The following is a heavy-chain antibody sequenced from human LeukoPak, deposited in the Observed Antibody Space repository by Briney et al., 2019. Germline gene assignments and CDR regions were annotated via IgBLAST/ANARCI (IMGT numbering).Heavy chain of an antibody. J-gene: IGHJ3*02. CDR1: GYTFTGYY. CDR2: IDPNSGGT. CDR3: ARGDGEGATIYAFDI. D-gene: IGHD1-26*01. V-gene: IGHV1-2*02. Sequence: ASVEVSCKASGYTFTGYYMHWVRQAPGQGLEWMGWIDPNSGGTNYARKFEGRVTMTRDMSTSTVYMELSSLISDDTAVYYCARGDGEGATIYAFDIWGQGTMVTVSS.